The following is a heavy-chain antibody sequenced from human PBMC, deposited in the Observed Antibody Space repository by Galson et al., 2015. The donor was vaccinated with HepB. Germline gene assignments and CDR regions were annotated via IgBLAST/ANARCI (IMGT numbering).Heavy chain of an antibody. CDR2: IIPILGIA. Sequence: QSGAEVKKPGASVKVSCKASGGTFSSYAINWVRQAPGQGLEWMGGIIPILGIANYAQKFQGRVTITADKSTSTAYMELSSLRSEDTAVYYCARENFEKLTGAFDIWGQGTMVTVSS. J-gene: IGHJ3*02. D-gene: IGHD2-8*02. CDR3: ARENFEKLTGAFDI. CDR1: GGTFSSYA. V-gene: IGHV1-69*10.